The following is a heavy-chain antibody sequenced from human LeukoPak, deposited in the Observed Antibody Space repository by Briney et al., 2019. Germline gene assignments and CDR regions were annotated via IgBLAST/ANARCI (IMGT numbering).Heavy chain of an antibody. CDR3: AKGPYDSSGYYFDY. J-gene: IGHJ4*02. CDR2: IRYDGSNK. CDR1: GFTFSSYG. V-gene: IGHV3-30*02. Sequence: QAGGSLRLSCAASGFTFSSYGMHWVRQAPGKGLEWVAFIRYDGSNKYYADSVKGRFTISRDNSKNTLYLQMNSLRAEDTAVYYCAKGPYDSSGYYFDYWGQGTLVTVSS. D-gene: IGHD3-22*01.